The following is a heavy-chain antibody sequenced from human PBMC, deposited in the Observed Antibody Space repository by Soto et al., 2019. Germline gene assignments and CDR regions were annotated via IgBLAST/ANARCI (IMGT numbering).Heavy chain of an antibody. CDR3: ARDPFNIRYFDWSYGMDV. D-gene: IGHD3-9*01. CDR1: GYTFTSYY. CDR2: INPSGGST. V-gene: IGHV1-46*01. J-gene: IGHJ6*02. Sequence: ASVKVSCKASGYTFTSYYMHWVRQAPGQGLEWMGIINPSGGSTSYAQKFQGRVTMTRDTSTSTVYMELSSLRSEDTAVYYCARDPFNIRYFDWSYGMDVWGQRTTVTGSS.